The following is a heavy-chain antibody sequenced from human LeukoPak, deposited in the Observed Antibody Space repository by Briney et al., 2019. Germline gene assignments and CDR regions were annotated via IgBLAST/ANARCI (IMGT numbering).Heavy chain of an antibody. Sequence: GGSLRLSCAASGFTFSSTWMSWVRQAPGKGLEWVANIKQDGSEKYYVDSVKGRFTISRDNANNALYLQMNSLRAEDTAVYYCARETPYTNTWTDFDYWGQGTLVTVSS. CDR1: GFTFSSTW. D-gene: IGHD2-2*02. J-gene: IGHJ4*02. CDR2: IKQDGSEK. CDR3: ARETPYTNTWTDFDY. V-gene: IGHV3-7*01.